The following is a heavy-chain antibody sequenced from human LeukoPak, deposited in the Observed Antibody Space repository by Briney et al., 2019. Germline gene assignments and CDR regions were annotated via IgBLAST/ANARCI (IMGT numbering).Heavy chain of an antibody. J-gene: IGHJ4*02. Sequence: SETLSLTCAVYGGSFSGYYWSWIRQPPGKGLEWIGEINDSGSTNYNPSLKSRVTISIDTSKSQFSLKLSSVTAADTAVYYCATRYYDILTGRTYSDYWGQGTLVTVSS. CDR3: ATRYYDILTGRTYSDY. CDR1: GGSFSGYY. V-gene: IGHV4-34*01. D-gene: IGHD3-9*01. CDR2: INDSGST.